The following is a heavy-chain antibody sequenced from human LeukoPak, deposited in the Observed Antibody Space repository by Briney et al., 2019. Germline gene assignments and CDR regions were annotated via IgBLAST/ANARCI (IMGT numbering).Heavy chain of an antibody. V-gene: IGHV3-23*01. J-gene: IGHJ4*02. D-gene: IGHD6-19*01. CDR3: AKLAVAGTLYYFDY. Sequence: GGSLRLSCAASGFTFSTYAVNWVRQAPGKGLEWVSTISGSGDSTYYADSVKGRFTTSRDNSKNTLYLQMNSLRAEDTAVYYCAKLAVAGTLYYFDYWGQGTLVTVSS. CDR2: ISGSGDST. CDR1: GFTFSTYA.